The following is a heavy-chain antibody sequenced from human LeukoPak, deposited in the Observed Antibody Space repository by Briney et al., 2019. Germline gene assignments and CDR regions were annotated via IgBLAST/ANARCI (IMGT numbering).Heavy chain of an antibody. CDR2: INHSGST. Sequence: PSETLSLTCAVYGGSFSGYYWSWIRQPPGKGLEWIGEINHSGSTNYSPSLKSRVTISVDTSKNQFSLKLSSVTAADTAVYYCARSRHDFWSGYPYFDYWGQETLVTVSS. V-gene: IGHV4-34*01. D-gene: IGHD3-3*01. CDR1: GGSFSGYY. J-gene: IGHJ4*02. CDR3: ARSRHDFWSGYPYFDY.